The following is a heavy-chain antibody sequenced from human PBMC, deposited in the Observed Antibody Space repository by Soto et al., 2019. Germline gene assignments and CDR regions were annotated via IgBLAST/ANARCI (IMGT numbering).Heavy chain of an antibody. V-gene: IGHV1-2*02. J-gene: IGHJ4*02. CDR3: GRGRSGQIVVFY. D-gene: IGHD5-12*01. CDR2: IGPETGAT. CDR1: GYTFTGHY. Sequence: ASVQVSCKASGYTFTGHYIHWVRQAPEQGPEWMGEIGPETGATRYAQKFRGRVTMTRDMSITTVYMELNNLSPDDTAVYYCGRGRSGQIVVFYWGQGTPVTVSS.